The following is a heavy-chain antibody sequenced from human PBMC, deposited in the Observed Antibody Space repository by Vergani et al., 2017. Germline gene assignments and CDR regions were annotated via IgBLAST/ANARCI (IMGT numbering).Heavy chain of an antibody. CDR2: IYYSGST. V-gene: IGHV4-39*07. Sequence: QLQLQESGPGLVKPSETLSLTCTVSGGSISSSSYYWGWIRQPPGKGLEWIGSIYYSGSTYYNPSLKSRFTISVDTSKNQFSLQLSSVTAADTAVYYCASCVHTYDIWTGPPPFDPWGQGTLVTVSS. D-gene: IGHD3-9*01. J-gene: IGHJ5*02. CDR3: ASCVHTYDIWTGPPPFDP. CDR1: GGSISSSSYY.